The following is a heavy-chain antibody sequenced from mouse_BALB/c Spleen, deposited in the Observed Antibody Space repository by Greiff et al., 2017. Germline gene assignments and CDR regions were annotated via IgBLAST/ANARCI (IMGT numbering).Heavy chain of an antibody. CDR2: ISSGSSTI. V-gene: IGHV5-17*02. Sequence: DVMLVESGGGLVQPGGSRKLSCAASGFTFSSFGMHWVRQAPEKGLEWVAYISSGSSTIYYADTVKGRFTISRDNPKNTLFLQMTSLRSEDTAMYYCARGAFITTATPFAYWGQGTLVTVSA. CDR1: GFTFSSFG. J-gene: IGHJ3*01. CDR3: ARGAFITTATPFAY. D-gene: IGHD1-2*01.